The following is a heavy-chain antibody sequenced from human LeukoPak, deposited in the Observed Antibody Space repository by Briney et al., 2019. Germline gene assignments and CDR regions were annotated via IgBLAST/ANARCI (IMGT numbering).Heavy chain of an antibody. Sequence: TSETLSLTCTVSGGSISSSSYYWGWIRQPPGKGLEWIGSIYYSGSTYYNPSLKSRVTISVDTSKNQFSLELSSVTAADTAVYYCARRSAYTFTGEQTITFDYWGQGTLVTVSS. CDR1: GGSISSSSYY. J-gene: IGHJ4*02. CDR2: IYYSGST. D-gene: IGHD3-16*01. V-gene: IGHV4-39*01. CDR3: ARRSAYTFTGEQTITFDY.